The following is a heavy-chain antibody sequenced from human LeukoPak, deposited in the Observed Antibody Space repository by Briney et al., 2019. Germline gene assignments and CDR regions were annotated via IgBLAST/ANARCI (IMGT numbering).Heavy chain of an antibody. V-gene: IGHV4-30-4*08. Sequence: SETLSLTRTVSGGSISSYYWSWIRQPPGKGLEWIGYIYYSGSTYYNPSLKGRVTISVDTSKNQFSLKLSSVTAADTAVYYCARSGSYFPFDYWGQGTLVTVSS. D-gene: IGHD1-26*01. CDR3: ARSGSYFPFDY. J-gene: IGHJ4*02. CDR1: GGSISSYY. CDR2: IYYSGST.